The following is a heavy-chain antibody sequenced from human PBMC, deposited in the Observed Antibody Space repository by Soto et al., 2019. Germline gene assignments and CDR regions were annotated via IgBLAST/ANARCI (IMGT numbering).Heavy chain of an antibody. D-gene: IGHD1-26*01. V-gene: IGHV4-34*01. CDR2: INHSGST. CDR3: ARGWEVDY. Sequence: LSLTCAVYGGSFSGYYWSWIRQPPGKGLEWIGEINHSGSTNYNPSLKSRVTISVDTSKNQFSLKLSSVTAADTAVYYCARGWEVDYWGQGTLVTVSS. CDR1: GGSFSGYY. J-gene: IGHJ4*02.